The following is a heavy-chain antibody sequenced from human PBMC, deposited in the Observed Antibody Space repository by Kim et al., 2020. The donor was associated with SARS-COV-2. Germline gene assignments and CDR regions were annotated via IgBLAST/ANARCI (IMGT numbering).Heavy chain of an antibody. CDR1: GFTFSSYA. J-gene: IGHJ6*02. Sequence: GGSLRLSCAASGFTFSSYAMHWVRQAPGKGLEWVAVISYDGSNKYYADSVKGRFTISRDNSKNTLYLQMNSLRAEDTAVYYCARDLSLLEAAAGTAEVDYYYYYGMDVWGQGTTVTVSS. CDR2: ISYDGSNK. V-gene: IGHV3-30*04. D-gene: IGHD6-13*01. CDR3: ARDLSLLEAAAGTAEVDYYYYYGMDV.